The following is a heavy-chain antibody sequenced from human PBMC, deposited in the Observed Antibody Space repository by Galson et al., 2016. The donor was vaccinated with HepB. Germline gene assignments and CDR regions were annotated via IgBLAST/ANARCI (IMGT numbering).Heavy chain of an antibody. CDR2: ISYSGST. Sequence: TLSLTCTVSGGSVSIGTFYWSWIRLQPGKGLEWIGFISYSGSTSYNPSLKSRATISSDASKNHFSLKLSSVTAADTAVFYCARAKTGYSSGWAFDFWGQGSLVTVSS. J-gene: IGHJ4*02. CDR3: ARAKTGYSSGWAFDF. D-gene: IGHD6-19*01. V-gene: IGHV4-31*03. CDR1: GGSVSIGTFY.